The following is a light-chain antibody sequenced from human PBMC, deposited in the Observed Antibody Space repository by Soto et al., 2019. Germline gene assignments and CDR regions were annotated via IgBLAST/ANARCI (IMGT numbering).Light chain of an antibody. J-gene: IGKJ1*01. CDR3: QHSVRSPWT. V-gene: IGKV3-20*01. Sequence: ENVLTQSPGTLSLSPGERATLSCRASESVSSSYLAWYQQKPGQAPRLLIYGASSRATGIPDRFSGSGSGTDFTLTISRLEPEDFAVYYCQHSVRSPWTFGQGTKV. CDR2: GAS. CDR1: ESVSSSY.